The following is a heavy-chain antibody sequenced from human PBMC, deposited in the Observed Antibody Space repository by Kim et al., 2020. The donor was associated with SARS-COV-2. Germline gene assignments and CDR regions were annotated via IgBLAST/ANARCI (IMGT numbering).Heavy chain of an antibody. Sequence: GGSLRLSCAASGFTFSDHYMDWVRQAPGKGLEWVGRTRNKANSYTTEYAASVKGRFTISRDDSKTSLYLQMNGLKTEDTAVYYCVRAYMDWGQGTLVTVSS. D-gene: IGHD2-2*02. CDR2: TRNKANSYTT. J-gene: IGHJ4*02. CDR3: VRAYMD. CDR1: GFTFSDHY. V-gene: IGHV3-72*01.